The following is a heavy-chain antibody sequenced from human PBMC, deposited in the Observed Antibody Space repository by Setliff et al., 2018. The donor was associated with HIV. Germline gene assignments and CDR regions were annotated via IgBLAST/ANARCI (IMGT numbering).Heavy chain of an antibody. CDR2: INPNNGDT. D-gene: IGHD3-10*01. CDR1: GYTFTSYY. Sequence: GASVKVSCKASGYTFTSYYMHWVRQAPGQGLEWMGWINPNNGDTIYAQKFQGRVTVTRDTSINTAYMVLSSLKSDDTAMYFCARVRRGKAIITTGGMDVWGQGTTVTVSS. J-gene: IGHJ6*02. CDR3: ARVRRGKAIITTGGMDV. V-gene: IGHV1-2*02.